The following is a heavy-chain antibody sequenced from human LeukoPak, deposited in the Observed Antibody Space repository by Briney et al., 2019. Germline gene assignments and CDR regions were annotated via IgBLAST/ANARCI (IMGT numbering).Heavy chain of an antibody. CDR1: GGSISSGSYY. Sequence: PSETLSLTCTVSGGSISSGSYYWGWIRQPPGKGLEWIGSIYYSGSTYYNPSLKSRVTISVDTSKNQFSLKLSSVTAADTAVYYCARQGRSSGWSRTFDYWGQGTLVTVSS. CDR3: ARQGRSSGWSRTFDY. CDR2: IYYSGST. J-gene: IGHJ4*02. V-gene: IGHV4-39*01. D-gene: IGHD6-19*01.